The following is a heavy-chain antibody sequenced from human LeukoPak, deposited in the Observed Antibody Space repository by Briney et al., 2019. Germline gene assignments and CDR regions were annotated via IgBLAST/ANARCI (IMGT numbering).Heavy chain of an antibody. CDR3: ARGKYYYDSSGYYGYY. CDR2: IYPGDSDT. Sequence: GESLKISCKGSGYSFTSCWIGWVRQMPGKGLEWMGIIYPGDSDTRYSPSFQGQVTISADKSISTAYLQWSSLKASDTAMYYCARGKYYYDSSGYYGYYWGQGTLVTVSS. CDR1: GYSFTSCW. V-gene: IGHV5-51*01. D-gene: IGHD3-22*01. J-gene: IGHJ4*02.